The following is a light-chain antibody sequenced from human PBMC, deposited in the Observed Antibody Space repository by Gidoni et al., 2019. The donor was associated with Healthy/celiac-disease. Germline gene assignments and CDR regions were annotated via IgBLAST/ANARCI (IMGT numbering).Light chain of an antibody. V-gene: IGLV2-14*01. CDR3: SSYTSSSGWV. CDR1: SSDVGGYNY. Sequence: QSALTPPASVSGSPGQSITISCTGTSSDVGGYNYVSWYQQHPGKAPKLMIYEVSNRPSGVSNRFSGSKSGNTDSLTISGLQAEDEADYYCSSYTSSSGWVFGTGTKVTVL. CDR2: EVS. J-gene: IGLJ1*01.